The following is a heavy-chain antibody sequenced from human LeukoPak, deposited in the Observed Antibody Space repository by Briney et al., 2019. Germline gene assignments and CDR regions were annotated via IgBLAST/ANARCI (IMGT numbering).Heavy chain of an antibody. Sequence: GGSLRLSCAASKFTFSSFAIHWVRQAPGKGLEWVSSISSSSSYIYYADSVKGRFTISRDNAKNSLYLQMNSLRAEDTAVYYCARDDGEDQLLTAFYYYYGMDVWGQGTTVTVSS. D-gene: IGHD2-2*01. CDR3: ARDDGEDQLLTAFYYYYGMDV. V-gene: IGHV3-21*01. CDR1: KFTFSSFA. CDR2: ISSSSSYI. J-gene: IGHJ6*02.